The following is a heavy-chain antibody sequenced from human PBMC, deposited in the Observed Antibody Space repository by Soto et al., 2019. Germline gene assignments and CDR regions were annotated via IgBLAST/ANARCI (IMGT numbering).Heavy chain of an antibody. V-gene: IGHV1-69*13. D-gene: IGHD3-22*01. J-gene: IGHJ3*02. CDR1: GGTFSSYA. Sequence: SVKVSRKASGGTFSSYAISWVRQAPGQGLEWMGGIIPIFGTANYAQKFQGRVTITADESTSTAYMELSSLRSEDTAVYYCARDRGRSGYYTDDAFDIWGQGTMVTVSS. CDR3: ARDRGRSGYYTDDAFDI. CDR2: IIPIFGTA.